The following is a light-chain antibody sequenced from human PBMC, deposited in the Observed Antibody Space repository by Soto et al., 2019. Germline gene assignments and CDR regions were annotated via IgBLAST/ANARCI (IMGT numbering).Light chain of an antibody. CDR2: ATS. CDR3: QEYSEWPLT. CDR1: QRVSSK. Sequence: EIVMTQSPATLSVSPGERATLSCRASQRVSSKLAWFQQQPGRAPRLLIYATSARATGIPARFGGSGSGTEFTLTISSLQSEDFAVYYCQEYSEWPLTFSGGTRVEIE. V-gene: IGKV3-15*01. J-gene: IGKJ4*01.